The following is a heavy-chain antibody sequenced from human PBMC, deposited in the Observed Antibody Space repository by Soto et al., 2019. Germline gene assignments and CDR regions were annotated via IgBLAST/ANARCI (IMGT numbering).Heavy chain of an antibody. J-gene: IGHJ3*01. CDR2: LYDVDGS. Sequence: DVQLVESGGGLIQPGESLRLSCAAFGLTVSGKKYVAWVRQAPGKGLEWVSALYDVDGSFYADSVKGRFTTSSDSSKTTVYLQINGLRPDDTAVYYCATWHEREHAYDVWGQGTTVTVSS. V-gene: IGHV3-53*01. D-gene: IGHD1-1*01. CDR1: GLTVSGKKY. CDR3: ATWHEREHAYDV.